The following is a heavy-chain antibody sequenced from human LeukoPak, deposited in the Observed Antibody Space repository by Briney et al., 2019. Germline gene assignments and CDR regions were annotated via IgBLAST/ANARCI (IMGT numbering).Heavy chain of an antibody. J-gene: IGHJ5*02. CDR2: ISYDGSNK. Sequence: GGSLRLSCAASGFTFSSYGMHWVRQAPGKGLEWVAVISYDGSNKYYADSVKGRFTISRDNSKNTLYLQMNSLRAEDTAVYYCAKARVFLALLPWGQGTLVTVSS. CDR3: AKARVFLALLP. CDR1: GFTFSSYG. D-gene: IGHD3-3*01. V-gene: IGHV3-30*18.